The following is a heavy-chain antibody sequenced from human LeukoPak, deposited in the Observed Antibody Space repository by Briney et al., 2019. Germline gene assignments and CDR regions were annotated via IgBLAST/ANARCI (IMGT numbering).Heavy chain of an antibody. D-gene: IGHD4-17*01. J-gene: IGHJ4*02. CDR1: GFTFSNAW. V-gene: IGHV3-15*01. Sequence: GGSLRLSCAASGFTFSNAWMSWVRQAPGKGLEWVGRIKSKTDGGTTDYAAPVKGRFTISRDDSKNTLYLQMNSLKAEDTAVYYCTTAYDYGDPYYFDYWGPGNPGHRLL. CDR2: IKSKTDGGTT. CDR3: TTAYDYGDPYYFDY.